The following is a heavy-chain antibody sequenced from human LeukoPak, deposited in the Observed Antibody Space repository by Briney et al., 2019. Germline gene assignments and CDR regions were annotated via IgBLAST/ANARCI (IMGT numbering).Heavy chain of an antibody. CDR2: ITISSNFI. CDR1: GFSLSSYS. D-gene: IGHD3-9*01. J-gene: IGHJ6*02. Sequence: GGSLRLSCAASGFSLSSYSMNWVRQAPGKGLEWVSSITISSNFIYYADSVKGRFTISRDNAKNSLFLQMNSLRAEDTAVYFCARDGHGDGFLSGYSYFGMDVWGQGTTVTVSS. CDR3: ARDGHGDGFLSGYSYFGMDV. V-gene: IGHV3-21*01.